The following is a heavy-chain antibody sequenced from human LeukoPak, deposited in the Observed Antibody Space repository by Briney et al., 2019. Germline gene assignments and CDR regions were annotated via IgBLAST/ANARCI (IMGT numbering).Heavy chain of an antibody. CDR2: ISAYNGNT. J-gene: IGHJ5*02. D-gene: IGHD1-26*01. V-gene: IGHV1-18*01. CDR1: GYTFTSYG. CDR3: ARDNSVGDNAWWFDP. Sequence: GASMKVSCKASGYTFTSYGISWVRQAPGQGLEWMGWISAYNGNTNYAQKLQGRVTMTRDMSTSTDYMELSSLRSEDTAIYYCARDNSVGDNAWWFDPWGQGTLVTVSS.